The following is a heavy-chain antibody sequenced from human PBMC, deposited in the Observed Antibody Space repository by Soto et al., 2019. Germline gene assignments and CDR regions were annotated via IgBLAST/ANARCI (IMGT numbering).Heavy chain of an antibody. CDR1: GFSLSTSGVG. J-gene: IGHJ3*02. CDR3: AHSSSVTIPILASNAFEI. V-gene: IGHV2-5*02. Sequence: QITLKESGPTLVKPTQTLTLTCTFSGFSLSTSGVGVGWIRQPPGKALEWLALIYWDDDKRYSPSMKSRLTITKDTSKNRVVLTRTNMDPVDTATYYCAHSSSVTIPILASNAFEIWCQGTRVTVAS. D-gene: IGHD4-17*01. CDR2: IYWDDDK.